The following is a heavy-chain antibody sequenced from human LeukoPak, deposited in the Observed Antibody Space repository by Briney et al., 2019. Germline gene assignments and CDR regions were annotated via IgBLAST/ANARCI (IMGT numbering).Heavy chain of an antibody. J-gene: IGHJ3*02. D-gene: IGHD3-9*01. V-gene: IGHV3-9*01. CDR3: AKRKTPKYYDILTGDAFDI. CDR2: ISWNSGSI. CDR1: GFTFDDYA. Sequence: SGGSLRLSCAASGFTFDDYAMHWVRQAPGKGLEWVSGISWNSGSIGYADSVKGRFTISRDNAKNSLYLQMNSLRAEDTALYYCAKRKTPKYYDILTGDAFDIWGRGTMVTVSS.